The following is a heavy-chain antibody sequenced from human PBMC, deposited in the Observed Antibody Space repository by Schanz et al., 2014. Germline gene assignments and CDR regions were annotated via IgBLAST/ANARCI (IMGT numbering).Heavy chain of an antibody. CDR1: GFTFSSHS. Sequence: EIHLVESGGGLVKPGGSLRLSCVASGFTFSSHSMNWVRQAPGQGLEWLSYISGSGNTIYYADSVKGRFTISRDDAKNSLYLQMNSLRAEDTALYYCAKDRQTTVNRVGYYYGMDVWGQGTTVTVSS. V-gene: IGHV3-48*04. CDR2: ISGSGNTI. J-gene: IGHJ6*02. CDR3: AKDRQTTVNRVGYYYGMDV. D-gene: IGHD4-4*01.